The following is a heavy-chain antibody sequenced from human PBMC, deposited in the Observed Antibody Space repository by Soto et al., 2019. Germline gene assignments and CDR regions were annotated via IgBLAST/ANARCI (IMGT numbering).Heavy chain of an antibody. CDR2: INLKSGDT. V-gene: IGHV1-2*02. CDR1: AFLFSGYY. D-gene: IGHD3-22*01. J-gene: IGHJ4*02. CDR3: SRGPAYYTMSGYMEY. Sequence: QVQLVQSGAEVKKPGASVKVSSKTPAFLFSGYYIHWVRQAPGQGLEWMGWINLKSGDTKYAQRFQGRLTMSRDASITTVYIELSGLRSDDTAVYFCSRGPAYYTMSGYMEYWGQGTMVTVSS.